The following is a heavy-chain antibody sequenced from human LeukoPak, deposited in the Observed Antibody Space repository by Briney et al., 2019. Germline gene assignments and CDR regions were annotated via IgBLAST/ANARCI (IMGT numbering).Heavy chain of an antibody. CDR1: GYTFTSYG. CDR3: ARHLLGRYQLLLDY. V-gene: IGHV1-18*04. D-gene: IGHD2-2*01. J-gene: IGHJ4*02. CDR2: ISAYNGNA. Sequence: GASVKVSCKASGYTFTSYGISWVRQAPGQGLEWMGWISAYNGNANYAQKLQGRVTMTTDTSTSTAYMELRGLRSDDTAVYYCARHLLGRYQLLLDYWGQGTLVTVSS.